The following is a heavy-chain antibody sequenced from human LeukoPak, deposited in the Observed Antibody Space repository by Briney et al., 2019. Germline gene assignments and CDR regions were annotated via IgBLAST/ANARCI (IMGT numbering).Heavy chain of an antibody. Sequence: PGASLRLSCAVSGFTLSSYAMTWVRQAPGKGLEWVSAIGVGGSNTFYADSVKGRFTISRDNSKNTLYLQVNSLRAEDTSVYYCAKAWTDYWYFDLWGRGTLVTVSS. J-gene: IGHJ2*01. CDR1: GFTLSSYA. V-gene: IGHV3-23*01. D-gene: IGHD3/OR15-3a*01. CDR2: IGVGGSNT. CDR3: AKAWTDYWYFDL.